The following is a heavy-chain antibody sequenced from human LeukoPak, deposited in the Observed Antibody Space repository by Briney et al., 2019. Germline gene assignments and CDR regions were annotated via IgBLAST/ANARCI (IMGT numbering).Heavy chain of an antibody. CDR1: GFTFSSYG. D-gene: IGHD4-11*01. CDR2: ISYDGSNK. J-gene: IGHJ4*02. CDR3: AKDYSSGEYHFDY. V-gene: IGHV3-30*18. Sequence: GRSLRLSCAASGFTFSSYGMHWVRQAPGKGLEWVAVISYDGSNKYYADSVKGRFTISRDNSKNTLYLQMNSLRAEDTAVYYCAKDYSSGEYHFDYWGQGTLVTVSS.